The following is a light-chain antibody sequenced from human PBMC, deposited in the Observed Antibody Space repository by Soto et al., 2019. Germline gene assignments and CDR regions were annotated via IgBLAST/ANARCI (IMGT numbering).Light chain of an antibody. CDR2: DVT. Sequence: QSALTQPASVSGSPGQSITISCTGTSRDIGGYNYISWYQQHPGKAPKLMIYDVTNRPSGVSNRFSGSKSGNTASLTISGLQAEDEADYYCSSYTSSLTLVFGGGTKLTVL. V-gene: IGLV2-14*01. CDR3: SSYTSSLTLV. CDR1: SRDIGGYNY. J-gene: IGLJ3*02.